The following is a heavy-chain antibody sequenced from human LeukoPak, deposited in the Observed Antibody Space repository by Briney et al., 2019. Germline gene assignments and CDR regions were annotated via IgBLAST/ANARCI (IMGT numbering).Heavy chain of an antibody. CDR3: ARDFAVAGTGYP. V-gene: IGHV1-69*13. Sequence: SVKVSCKASGGTFSSYAISWVRQTPGQGLEWMGGIIPIFGTANYAQKFQGRVTITADESTSTAYMELSSLRSEDTAVYYCARDFAVAGTGYPWGQGTLVTVSS. J-gene: IGHJ5*02. D-gene: IGHD6-19*01. CDR1: GGTFSSYA. CDR2: IIPIFGTA.